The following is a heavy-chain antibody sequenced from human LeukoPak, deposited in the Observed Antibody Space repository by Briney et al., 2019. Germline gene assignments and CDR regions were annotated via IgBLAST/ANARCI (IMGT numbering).Heavy chain of an antibody. Sequence: EASVKVSCKASGYTFTSYYIHWVRQATGQGLEWMGWINPNSGNTGYAQKFQGRVTMTRNTSISTAYMELSSLRSEDTAVYYCAPEGSGWYHLEYWFDPWGQGTLVTVCS. J-gene: IGHJ5*02. CDR3: APEGSGWYHLEYWFDP. CDR1: GYTFTSYY. CDR2: INPNSGNT. D-gene: IGHD6-19*01. V-gene: IGHV1-8*01.